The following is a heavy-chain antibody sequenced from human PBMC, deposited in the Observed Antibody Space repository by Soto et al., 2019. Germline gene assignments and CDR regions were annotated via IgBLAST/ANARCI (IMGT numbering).Heavy chain of an antibody. CDR2: IKQDGSEK. Sequence: GGSLRLSCADSGFTFSSYWMSWVRQAPGKGLEWVANIKQDGSEKYYVDSVKGRFTISRDNAKNSLYLQMNSLRAEDTAVYYCARAEASGEYGVATNWFDPWGQGTLVTVSS. CDR1: GFTFSSYW. D-gene: IGHD5-12*01. J-gene: IGHJ5*02. V-gene: IGHV3-7*01. CDR3: ARAEASGEYGVATNWFDP.